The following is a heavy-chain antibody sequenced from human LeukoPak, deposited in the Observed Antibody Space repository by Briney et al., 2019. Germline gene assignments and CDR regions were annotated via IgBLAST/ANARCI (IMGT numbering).Heavy chain of an antibody. V-gene: IGHV3-64*01. Sequence: GGSLRLSCAASGFTFSNYEMNWVRQAPGKGLEYVSVISSKGDTTYYANSVKGRFTTSRDNSRNTVYLQMGSLRAEDMAVYYCAREVDGGNDYWGQGTLVAVSS. D-gene: IGHD4-23*01. J-gene: IGHJ4*02. CDR1: GFTFSNYE. CDR2: ISSKGDTT. CDR3: AREVDGGNDY.